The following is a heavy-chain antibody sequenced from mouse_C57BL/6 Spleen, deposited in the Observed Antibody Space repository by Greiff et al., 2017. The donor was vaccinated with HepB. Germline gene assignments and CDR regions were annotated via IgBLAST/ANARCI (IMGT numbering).Heavy chain of an antibody. V-gene: IGHV1-80*01. Sequence: QVQLQQSGAELVKPGASVKISCKASGYAFSSYWMNWVKQRPGKGLEWIGQIYPGDGDTNYNGKFKGKATLTADKSSSTAYMQLSSLTSEDSAVYFGARLTGGAYWYFDVWGTGTTVTVSS. CDR1: GYAFSSYW. D-gene: IGHD4-1*01. J-gene: IGHJ1*03. CDR3: ARLTGGAYWYFDV. CDR2: IYPGDGDT.